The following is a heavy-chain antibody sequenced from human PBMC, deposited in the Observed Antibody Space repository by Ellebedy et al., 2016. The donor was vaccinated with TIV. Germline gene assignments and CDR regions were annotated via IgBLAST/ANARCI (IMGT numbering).Heavy chain of an antibody. CDR3: ARTPESSGYYYMGGDYFDY. Sequence: GGSLRLXXAASGFTFSSYAMNWVRPAPGKGLEWVSGISGSGDTTYYADSVKGRFTISRDNSKNTLYLQMNSLRAEDTAVYYCARTPESSGYYYMGGDYFDYWGQGTLVTVS. J-gene: IGHJ4*02. D-gene: IGHD3-22*01. V-gene: IGHV3-23*01. CDR2: ISGSGDTT. CDR1: GFTFSSYA.